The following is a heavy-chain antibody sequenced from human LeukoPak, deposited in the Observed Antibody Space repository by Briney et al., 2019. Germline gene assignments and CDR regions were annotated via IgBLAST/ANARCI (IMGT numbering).Heavy chain of an antibody. CDR2: ISSSSSNI. J-gene: IGHJ6*03. V-gene: IGHV3-21*01. CDR1: GFTFSSYS. Sequence: GGSLRLSCAASGFTFSSYSMNWVRQAPGKGLEWVSSISSSSSNIYYADSVKGRSTISRDNAKNSLYLQMSSLRAEDTAVYYCLVLYMDVWGKGTTVTVSS. CDR3: LVLYMDV.